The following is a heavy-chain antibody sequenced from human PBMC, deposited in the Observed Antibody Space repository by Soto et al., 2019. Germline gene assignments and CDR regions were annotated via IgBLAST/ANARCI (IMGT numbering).Heavy chain of an antibody. CDR2: IIPIFGTA. CDR1: GGTFSSYA. V-gene: IGHV1-69*12. D-gene: IGHD6-6*01. CDR3: ARVHSSSPYSYYGMDV. Sequence: QVQLVQSGAEVKKPGSSVKVSCKASGGTFSSYAISWVRQAPGQGLEWMGGIIPIFGTANYAQKFQGRVTIPADESTSTAYMELSSLRSEDTAVYYCARVHSSSPYSYYGMDVWGQGTTVTVSS. J-gene: IGHJ6*02.